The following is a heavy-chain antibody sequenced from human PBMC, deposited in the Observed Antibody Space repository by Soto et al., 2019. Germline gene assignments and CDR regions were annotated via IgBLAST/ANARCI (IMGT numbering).Heavy chain of an antibody. CDR1: GYIFINYY. CDR3: ARDLAAADY. D-gene: IGHD6-13*01. V-gene: IGHV1-46*01. CDR2: FNPMSGST. Sequence: QVQLVQSGAEVKKPGASVKISCKTSGYIFINYYIHWVRQAPGQGLEWVALFNPMSGSTNYAQKFQGRVTVTSDPSTHTDYMELSSLISEDTAVYDCARDLAAADYWGQGTLVTVSS. J-gene: IGHJ4*02.